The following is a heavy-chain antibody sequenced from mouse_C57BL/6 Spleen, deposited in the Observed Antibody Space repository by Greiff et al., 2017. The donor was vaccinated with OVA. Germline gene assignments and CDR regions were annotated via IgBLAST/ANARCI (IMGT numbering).Heavy chain of an antibody. CDR1: GYTFTSYW. CDR2: IYPGSGST. V-gene: IGHV1-55*01. Sequence: QVQLKESGAELVKPGASVKMSCKASGYTFTSYWITWVKQRPGQGLEWIGDIYPGSGSTNYNEKFKSKATLTVDTSSSTAYMQLSSLTSEDSAVYYCATPSGYWGQGTTLTVSS. J-gene: IGHJ2*01. CDR3: ATPSGY.